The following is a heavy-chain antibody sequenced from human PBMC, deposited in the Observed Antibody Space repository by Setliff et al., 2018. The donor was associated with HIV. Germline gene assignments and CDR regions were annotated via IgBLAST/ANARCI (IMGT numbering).Heavy chain of an antibody. D-gene: IGHD3-10*01. Sequence: PSETLSLTCTVSGGSMSSYYWSWIRQPPGKGLEWIGSIYYTGSTDYNPSLMSRVTISLDTPKNQFSLKLNSVIAADTAVYYCAGNRVPSSLWGQGTLVTVSS. CDR1: GGSMSSYY. CDR2: IYYTGST. CDR3: AGNRVPSSL. V-gene: IGHV4-59*01. J-gene: IGHJ4*02.